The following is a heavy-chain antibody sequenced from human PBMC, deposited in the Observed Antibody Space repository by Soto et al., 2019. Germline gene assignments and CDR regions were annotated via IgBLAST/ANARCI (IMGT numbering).Heavy chain of an antibody. D-gene: IGHD2-15*01. Sequence: QVQLQESGPGLVKPSPTLSLTCTVSGGSISSGDYYWSWIRQPPGKGLEGIGYIYYSGNTYYNSSLKSRVTISLDTSKNQFSLKLGSVTAAGAAVYYCARSTTVVALDYWGQGTLVTVSS. CDR1: GGSISSGDYY. CDR2: IYYSGNT. CDR3: ARSTTVVALDY. V-gene: IGHV4-30-4*01. J-gene: IGHJ4*02.